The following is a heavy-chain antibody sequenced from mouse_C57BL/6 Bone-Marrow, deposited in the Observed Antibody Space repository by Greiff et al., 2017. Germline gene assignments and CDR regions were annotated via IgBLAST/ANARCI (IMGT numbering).Heavy chain of an antibody. CDR1: GFPFSSYA. Sequence: DVQLQESGGGLVKPGGSLKLSCAASGFPFSSYAMSWVRQTPEKRLEWVATISDGGSYTYYPDNVKGRFPISRDNAKNNLYLQMSHLKSEDTAMYYCARDRGGDYWGQGTSVTVSS. J-gene: IGHJ4*01. CDR2: ISDGGSYT. D-gene: IGHD3-3*01. V-gene: IGHV5-4*01. CDR3: ARDRGGDY.